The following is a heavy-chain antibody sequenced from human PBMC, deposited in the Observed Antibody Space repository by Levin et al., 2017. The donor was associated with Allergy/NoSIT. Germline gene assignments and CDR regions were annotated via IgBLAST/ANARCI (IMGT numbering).Heavy chain of an antibody. CDR2: LYSDGST. D-gene: IGHD6-13*01. CDR3: ARAVLNHIYSSYWYWFDP. V-gene: IGHV3-53*01. J-gene: IGHJ5*02. CDR1: GLTVSSNY. Sequence: GGSLRLSCAASGLTVSSNYMTWVRQAPGKGLEWVSVLYSDGSTYYVDSVKGRFTISRDDSKNTLFLQMNSLRVDDTAVYYCARAVLNHIYSSYWYWFDPWGQGTLVTVSS.